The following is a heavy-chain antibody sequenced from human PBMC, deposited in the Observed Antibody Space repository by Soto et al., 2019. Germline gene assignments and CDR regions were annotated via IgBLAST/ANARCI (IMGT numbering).Heavy chain of an antibody. D-gene: IGHD1-26*01. J-gene: IGHJ5*01. CDR2: VFKSGST. V-gene: IGHV4-39*01. CDR1: GGSISSNSHY. CDR3: ARLFTESYYIDS. Sequence: LQLQESGPGLVRPSETLSLTCSVSGGSISSNSHYWGWIRQPPGKGLEWIGSVFKSGSTKYSASLKSRVTISVDTSKDQFSLRLSSVTVADTAVYYCARLFTESYYIDSWGHGTLVTVSS.